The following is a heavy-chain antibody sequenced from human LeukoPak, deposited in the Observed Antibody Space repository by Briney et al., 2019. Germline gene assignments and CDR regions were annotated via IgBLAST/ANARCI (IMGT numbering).Heavy chain of an antibody. Sequence: GGSLRLSCEASGFTFSAYAMTWVRQAPGKGLERVSDISGSGGSTYYADSVKGRFTISRDNSKNTLYLQMGSLRAEDMAVYYCARGRASYYFDCWGQGTLVTVSS. CDR3: ARGRASYYFDC. CDR1: GFTFSAYA. CDR2: ISGSGGST. V-gene: IGHV3-23*01. J-gene: IGHJ4*02. D-gene: IGHD5-24*01.